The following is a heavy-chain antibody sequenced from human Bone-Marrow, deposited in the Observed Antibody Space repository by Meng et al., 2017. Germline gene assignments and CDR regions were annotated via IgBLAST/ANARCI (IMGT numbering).Heavy chain of an antibody. Sequence: SVKVSCKASGGTFSSYTISWVRQAPGQGLEWMGRIIPILGIANYAQKFQGRVTITADKSTSTAYMELSSLRSEDTAVYYCARGNYYDYVWGSYRHGYYFDYWGQGTLVTVSS. CDR3: ARGNYYDYVWGSYRHGYYFDY. V-gene: IGHV1-69*02. CDR2: IIPILGIA. D-gene: IGHD3-16*02. J-gene: IGHJ4*02. CDR1: GGTFSSYT.